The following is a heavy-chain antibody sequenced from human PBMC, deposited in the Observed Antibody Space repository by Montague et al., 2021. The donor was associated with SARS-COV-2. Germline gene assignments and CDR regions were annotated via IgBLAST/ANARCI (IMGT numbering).Heavy chain of an antibody. CDR3: VGDEYNPLDGS. Sequence: TLSLTCTVSGGAINSGDFYWSWIRQPAGKGLEWIGRIYVTGSTRYSPSLESRVTMSIDTAKGQFSLKLSSVTAADTGVYYCVGDEYNPLDGSWGQGTLVTVSS. CDR2: IYVTGST. V-gene: IGHV4-61*02. D-gene: IGHD2/OR15-2a*01. J-gene: IGHJ4*02. CDR1: GGAINSGDFY.